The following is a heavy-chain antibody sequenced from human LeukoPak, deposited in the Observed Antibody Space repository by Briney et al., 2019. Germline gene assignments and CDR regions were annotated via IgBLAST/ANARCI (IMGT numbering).Heavy chain of an antibody. V-gene: IGHV4-38-2*02. CDR2: IYHSGST. CDR1: GGSISSYY. Sequence: PSETLSLTCTVSGGSISSYYWGWIRQPPGKGLEWIGSIYHSGSTYYNPSLKSRVTISVDTSKNQFSLKLSSVTAADTAVYYCARAVGATLYYFDYWGQGTLVTVSS. D-gene: IGHD1-26*01. CDR3: ARAVGATLYYFDY. J-gene: IGHJ4*02.